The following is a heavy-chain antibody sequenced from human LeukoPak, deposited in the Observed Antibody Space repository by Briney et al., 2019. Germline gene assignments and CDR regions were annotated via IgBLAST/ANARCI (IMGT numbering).Heavy chain of an antibody. J-gene: IGHJ6*03. Sequence: GASVRVSCKASGYTFTSYDINWVRQATGQGLEWMGWMNPNSGNTGYAQKFQGRVTMTRNTSISIAYMELSSLRSEDTAVYYCARAQRTVGPTIFSSYYMDVWGKGTTVTISS. CDR2: MNPNSGNT. CDR1: GYTFTSYD. V-gene: IGHV1-8*01. CDR3: ARAQRTVGPTIFSSYYMDV. D-gene: IGHD3-9*01.